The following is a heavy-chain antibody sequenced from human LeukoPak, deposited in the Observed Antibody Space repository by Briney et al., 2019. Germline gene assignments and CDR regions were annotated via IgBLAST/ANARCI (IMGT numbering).Heavy chain of an antibody. Sequence: GGSLRLSCAASGFTFSSYSMNWVRQAPGKGLEWVSSISSSSSYIYYADSVKGRFTISRDNAKNSLYLQMNSLRAEDTAVYYCTSPRYSYGLGGYYFDYWGQGTLVTVSS. CDR3: TSPRYSYGLGGYYFDY. D-gene: IGHD5-12*01. CDR2: ISSSSSYI. J-gene: IGHJ4*02. V-gene: IGHV3-21*01. CDR1: GFTFSSYS.